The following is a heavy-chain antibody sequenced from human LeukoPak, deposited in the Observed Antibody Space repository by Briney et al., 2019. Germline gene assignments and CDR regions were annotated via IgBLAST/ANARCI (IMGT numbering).Heavy chain of an antibody. CDR2: IDKSGGNI. V-gene: IGHV3-23*01. CDR1: GFTFDTCA. Sequence: PGGSLRLSCAASGFTFDTCAMTWVRQAPGKGLEWVSVIDKSGGNIHYLDSAKGRFTISRDNSKNTLYLQMNNLRVEDTAVYYCAKYSQTGETSDYWGQGTLVAVSS. D-gene: IGHD7-27*01. J-gene: IGHJ4*02. CDR3: AKYSQTGETSDY.